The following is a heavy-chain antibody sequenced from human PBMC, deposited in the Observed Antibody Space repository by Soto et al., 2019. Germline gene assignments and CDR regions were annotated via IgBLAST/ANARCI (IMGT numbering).Heavy chain of an antibody. CDR3: ARVGYCTNGVCYTNGNWFDP. Sequence: QVQLVQSGAEVKKPGASVKVSCKASGYTFTSYYMHWVRQAPGQGLEWMGIINASGGSTSYAQKFQGRVTMTRDTSTSTVYMELSSLRSEDTAVYYCARVGYCTNGVCYTNGNWFDPWGQGTLVTVSS. V-gene: IGHV1-46*03. CDR2: INASGGST. J-gene: IGHJ5*02. CDR1: GYTFTSYY. D-gene: IGHD2-8*01.